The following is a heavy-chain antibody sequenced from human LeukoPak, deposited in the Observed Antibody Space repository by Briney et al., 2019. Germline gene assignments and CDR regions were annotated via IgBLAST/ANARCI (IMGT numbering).Heavy chain of an antibody. D-gene: IGHD6-6*01. Sequence: GGSLRLSCAASGFTFSSYGIHWVRQAPGKGLEWVAFIRYDGSNKYYADSVKGRFTISRDNSKNTLYLQMNSLRAEDTAVYYCARGSYSSSSFYFDYWGQGTLVTVSS. CDR3: ARGSYSSSSFYFDY. V-gene: IGHV3-30*02. CDR1: GFTFSSYG. CDR2: IRYDGSNK. J-gene: IGHJ4*02.